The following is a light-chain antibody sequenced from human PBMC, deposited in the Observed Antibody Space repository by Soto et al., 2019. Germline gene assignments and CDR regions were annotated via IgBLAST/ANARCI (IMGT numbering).Light chain of an antibody. Sequence: DIQMTQSPSSLSASIGDRLTITCRASQSISIYLNWYQQKPGKAPRLLIYAATSLQSGVPSRFSGGGSGADFTLTVSSLQPEGFATYYCQQSYSIPHTFGQGTKVEIK. CDR3: QQSYSIPHT. CDR2: AAT. CDR1: QSISIY. V-gene: IGKV1-39*01. J-gene: IGKJ1*01.